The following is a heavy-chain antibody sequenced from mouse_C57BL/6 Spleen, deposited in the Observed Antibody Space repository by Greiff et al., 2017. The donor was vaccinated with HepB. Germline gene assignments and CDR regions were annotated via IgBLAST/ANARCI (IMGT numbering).Heavy chain of an antibody. D-gene: IGHD1-1*01. V-gene: IGHV1-20*01. CDR1: GYSFTGYF. Sequence: EVQRVESGPELVKPGDSVKISCKASGYSFTGYFMNWVMQSHGKSLEWIGRINPYNGDTFYNQKFKGKATLTVDKSSSTAHLELRSRTSEDSAVYYCARSYYGSSRGAMDYWGQGTSVTVSS. CDR3: ARSYYGSSRGAMDY. CDR2: INPYNGDT. J-gene: IGHJ4*01.